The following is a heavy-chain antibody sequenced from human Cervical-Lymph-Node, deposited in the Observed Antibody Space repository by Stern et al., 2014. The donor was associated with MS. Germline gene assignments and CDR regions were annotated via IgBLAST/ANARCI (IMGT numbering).Heavy chain of an antibody. CDR2: ISWNSGSM. V-gene: IGHV3-9*01. J-gene: IGHJ6*02. CDR3: AKDISSGRWEAQYYYGMDV. CDR1: RFNFDDYA. D-gene: IGHD6-19*01. Sequence: VQLVQSGGGLVQPGRSLRLSCAGSRFNFDDYAMHWVRQALGRGLEWVSRISWNSGSMEYADAVKGRFTISRDNAKNSLYLQMDSLRVEDTAIYYCAKDISSGRWEAQYYYGMDVWGQGTTVTVSS.